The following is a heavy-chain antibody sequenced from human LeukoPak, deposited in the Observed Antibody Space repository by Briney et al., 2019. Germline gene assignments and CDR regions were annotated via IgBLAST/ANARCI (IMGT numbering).Heavy chain of an antibody. D-gene: IGHD5-12*01. J-gene: IGHJ4*02. CDR2: IYYSGST. CDR1: GDFISRYY. V-gene: IGHV4-59*08. Sequence: SETLSLTCTVSGDFISRYYWSWIRQPPGRGLEWIAFIYYSGSTNYNPSLKRRVTISMDTSRNQFSLRLSSVTAADTAVYYCAKHLVATTPFFDYWGQGTLVTVSS. CDR3: AKHLVATTPFFDY.